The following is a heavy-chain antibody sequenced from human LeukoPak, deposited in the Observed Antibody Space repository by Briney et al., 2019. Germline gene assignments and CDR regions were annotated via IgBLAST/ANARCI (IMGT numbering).Heavy chain of an antibody. J-gene: IGHJ6*03. CDR2: INPNSGGT. D-gene: IGHD6-6*01. CDR1: GYTFTGYY. Sequence: ASVTVSCKASGYTFTGYYMHWVRRAPGQGLEWMGWINPNSGGTNYAQKFQGRVTMTRDTSISTAYMELSRLRSDDTAVYYCARGGGDSSSASPYYYMDVWGKGTTVTVSS. CDR3: ARGGGDSSSASPYYYMDV. V-gene: IGHV1-2*02.